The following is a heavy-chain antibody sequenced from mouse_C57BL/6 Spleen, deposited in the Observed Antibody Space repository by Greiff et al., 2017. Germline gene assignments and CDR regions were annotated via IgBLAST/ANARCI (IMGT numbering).Heavy chain of an antibody. CDR1: GFTFSDYG. CDR3: ARPGTGWYFDV. V-gene: IGHV5-17*01. D-gene: IGHD4-1*01. J-gene: IGHJ1*03. CDR2: ISSGSSTI. Sequence: EVHLVESGGGLVKPGGSLKLSCAASGFTFSDYGMHWVRQAPEKGLEWVAYISSGSSTIYYADTVKGRFTISRDNAKNTLFLQMTSLRSEDTAMYYCARPGTGWYFDVWGTGTTVTVSS.